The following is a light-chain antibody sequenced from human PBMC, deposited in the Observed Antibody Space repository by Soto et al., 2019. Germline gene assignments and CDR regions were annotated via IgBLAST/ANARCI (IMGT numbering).Light chain of an antibody. J-gene: IGKJ2*01. V-gene: IGKV3-20*01. CDR1: QSVSSSD. CDR3: QQYCGSSLYT. Sequence: EIVLTQSPGTLSLSPGDRATLSCRASQSVSSSDLAWYQQKPGQAPRLLIYGASTRATGIPDRFSGSGSGTEFTLTISRLEPEDYAVYYCQQYCGSSLYTFGQGTKLEIK. CDR2: GAS.